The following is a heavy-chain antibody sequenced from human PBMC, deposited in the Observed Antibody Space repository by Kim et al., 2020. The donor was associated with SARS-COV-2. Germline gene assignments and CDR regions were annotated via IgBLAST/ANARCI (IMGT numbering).Heavy chain of an antibody. CDR2: ISVGTGST. V-gene: IGHV3-23*01. CDR3: ATAVSQTYYYGMDV. D-gene: IGHD2-8*01. Sequence: GGSLRLSCAASGFTFSNYAMNWVRQAPGKGLECVSAISVGTGSTYYADSVKGRFTISRDNSKSTLSLQMSSLRAEDTAVYYCATAVSQTYYYGMDVWGQGTTVTVSS. CDR1: GFTFSNYA. J-gene: IGHJ6*02.